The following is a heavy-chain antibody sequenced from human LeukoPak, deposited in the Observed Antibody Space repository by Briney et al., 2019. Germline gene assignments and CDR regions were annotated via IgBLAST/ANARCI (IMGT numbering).Heavy chain of an antibody. CDR2: MYTDGDT. D-gene: IGHD2-15*01. J-gene: IGHJ4*02. CDR3: ARASAGCGGTCPFDS. CDR1: GASISGYW. Sequence: SETLSLTCDVSGASISGYWWSWIRQPAGKGLEWIGRMYTDGDTNYNPALKSRVTVSVDTSKNLFSLKLISVTAADTAVYYCARASAGCGGTCPFDSWGQGTLVTVSS. V-gene: IGHV4-4*07.